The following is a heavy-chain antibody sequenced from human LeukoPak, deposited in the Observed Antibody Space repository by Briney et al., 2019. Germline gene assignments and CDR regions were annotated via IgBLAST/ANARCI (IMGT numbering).Heavy chain of an antibody. CDR3: SRGPLRIQNYGGNSIDY. J-gene: IGHJ4*02. CDR2: ISSSSSYI. V-gene: IGHV3-21*01. CDR1: GFTFSSYW. Sequence: GGSLRLSCAASGFTFSSYWMNWVRQAPGKGLEWVSSISSSSSYIYYADSVKGRFTISRDNEKNSMYLQMNSLRAEDTAVYYCSRGPLRIQNYGGNSIDYWGQGTLVSVSS. D-gene: IGHD4-23*01.